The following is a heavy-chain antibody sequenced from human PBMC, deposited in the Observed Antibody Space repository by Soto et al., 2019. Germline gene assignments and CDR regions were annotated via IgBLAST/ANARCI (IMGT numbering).Heavy chain of an antibody. V-gene: IGHV4-30-4*01. Sequence: SETLSLTCTVSGGSISSGDYYWSWIRQPPGKGLEWIGYIYYSGSTYYNPSLKSRVTISVDTSKNQFSLKLSSVTAADTAVYYCARDRDYYDSSGSLDYWGQGXLVTVSS. CDR2: IYYSGST. CDR1: GGSISSGDYY. D-gene: IGHD3-22*01. CDR3: ARDRDYYDSSGSLDY. J-gene: IGHJ4*02.